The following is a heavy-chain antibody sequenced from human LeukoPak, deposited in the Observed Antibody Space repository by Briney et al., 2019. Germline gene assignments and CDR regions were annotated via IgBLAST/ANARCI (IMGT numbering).Heavy chain of an antibody. J-gene: IGHJ5*02. CDR1: GYSFTSYW. D-gene: IGHD2-15*01. CDR2: IYPGDSDT. Sequence: GASLKISCEGSGYSFTSYWIGWGRQMPGKGLEWMGIIYPGDSDTRYSTSFQGQVTISADKSISTAYLQWSSLKASDTAMYYCARLGSVYCSGGSCYKFDPWGQGTLVTVSS. CDR3: ARLGSVYCSGGSCYKFDP. V-gene: IGHV5-51*01.